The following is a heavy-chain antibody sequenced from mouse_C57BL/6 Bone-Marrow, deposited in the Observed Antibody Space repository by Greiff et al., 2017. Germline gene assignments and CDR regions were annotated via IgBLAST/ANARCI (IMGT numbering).Heavy chain of an antibody. V-gene: IGHV2-2*01. D-gene: IGHD2-5*01. J-gene: IGHJ4*01. Sequence: QVQLQQSGPGLVQPSQSLSITCKVSGFSLTSYGVHWVRQSPGKGLEWMGVIWSGGSTDYNAAFISRLSISKDNSKSQVFLQMNSLQADDTALYYCAKRVSNFPYYYAMDYWGQGTSVTVSS. CDR1: GFSLTSYG. CDR3: AKRVSNFPYYYAMDY. CDR2: IWSGGST.